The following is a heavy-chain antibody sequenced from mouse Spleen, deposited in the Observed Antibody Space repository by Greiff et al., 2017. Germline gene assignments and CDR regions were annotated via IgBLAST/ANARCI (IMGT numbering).Heavy chain of an antibody. V-gene: IGHV5-9*01. CDR2: ISSGGGNT. CDR1: GFTFSSYA. Sequence: EVMLVESGGGLVKLGGSLKLSCAASGFTFSSYAMSWVRQTPEKRLEWVATISSGGGNTYYPDSVKGRFTISRDNAKNTLYLQMSSLKSEDTAMYYCARRPYDYAWFAYWGQGTLVTVSA. CDR3: ARRPYDYAWFAY. J-gene: IGHJ3*01. D-gene: IGHD2-4*01.